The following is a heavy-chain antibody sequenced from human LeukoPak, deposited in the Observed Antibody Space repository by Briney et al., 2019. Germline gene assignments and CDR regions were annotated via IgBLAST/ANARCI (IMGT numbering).Heavy chain of an antibody. CDR2: ISSSAGTT. CDR3: ARQQLQLWYD. CDR1: GFTFSSYE. V-gene: IGHV3-48*03. J-gene: IGHJ4*02. Sequence: GGSLRLSCAATGFTFSSYEMNWVRQAPAKGLECVSYISSSAGTTYYEDSVKGRFTISRDNAKNSLYLQINSLRAEDTAVYYCARQQLQLWYDWGQGTLVTVSS. D-gene: IGHD5-18*01.